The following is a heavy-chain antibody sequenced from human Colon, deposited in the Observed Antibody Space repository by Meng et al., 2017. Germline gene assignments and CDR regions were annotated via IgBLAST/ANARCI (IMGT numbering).Heavy chain of an antibody. CDR2: IHSSGNT. J-gene: IGHJ4*02. Sequence: QVQLQESGSGVVKPSQTLSLTCTISGDSINSADYYWNWIRQSPGKGLEWLGYIHSSGNTYYAPSLKARLTMSLDTSKNQFSLRLTSVTAADTAVYYCARNPVIPDARTFDFWGQGALVTVSS. V-gene: IGHV4-30-4*01. CDR1: GDSINSADYY. D-gene: IGHD2-2*01. CDR3: ARNPVIPDARTFDF.